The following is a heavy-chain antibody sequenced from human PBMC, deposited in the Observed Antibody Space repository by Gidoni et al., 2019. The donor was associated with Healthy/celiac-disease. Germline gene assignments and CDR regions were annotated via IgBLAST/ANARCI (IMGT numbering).Heavy chain of an antibody. J-gene: IGHJ5*02. V-gene: IGHV6-1*01. CDR1: GDSVSSNSAA. D-gene: IGHD2-15*01. CDR3: ARLALGYCSGGSCYTFDP. CDR2: TYYRSKWYN. Sequence: QVQLQQSGPGLVKPSQTLSLTCAISGDSVSSNSAAWNWIRQSPSRGLEWLGRTYYRSKWYNDYAVSVKSRITINPDTSKNQFSLQLNSVTPEDTAVYYCARLALGYCSGGSCYTFDPWGQGTLVTVSS.